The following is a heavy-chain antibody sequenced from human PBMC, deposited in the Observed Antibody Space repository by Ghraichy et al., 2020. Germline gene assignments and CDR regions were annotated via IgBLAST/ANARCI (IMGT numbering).Heavy chain of an antibody. CDR1: GGSISSYY. J-gene: IGHJ3*01. CDR2: IYYSGST. D-gene: IGHD3-22*01. Sequence: SETPSLTCTVSGGSISSYYWSWIRQPPGKGLEWIGYIYYSGSTNYNPSLKSRVTISVDTSKNQFSLKLSSVTAADTAVYYCARNGGYYDSSGYLGVWGQGTMVTVSS. CDR3: ARNGGYYDSSGYLGV. V-gene: IGHV4-59*01.